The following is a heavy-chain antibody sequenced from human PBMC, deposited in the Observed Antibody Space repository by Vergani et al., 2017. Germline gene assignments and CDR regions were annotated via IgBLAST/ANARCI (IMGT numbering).Heavy chain of an antibody. J-gene: IGHJ4*02. Sequence: EVQLLESGGGLVQPGGSLRLSCAASGFTFSSYAMSWVRQAPGKGLEWVSAISGSGSSTYYADSVKGRFTISRDNSKNTLYLKMNSLRAEDTAVYYCAKDRRSRRWVGELLSLDYWGQGTLVTVSS. CDR1: GFTFSSYA. CDR2: ISGSGSST. D-gene: IGHD3-10*01. V-gene: IGHV3-23*01. CDR3: AKDRRSRRWVGELLSLDY.